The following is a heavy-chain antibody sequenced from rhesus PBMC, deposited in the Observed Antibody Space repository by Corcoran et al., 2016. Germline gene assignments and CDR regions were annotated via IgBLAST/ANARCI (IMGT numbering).Heavy chain of an antibody. J-gene: IGHJ4*01. V-gene: IGHV3S4*01. D-gene: IGHD6-19*01. Sequence: EVQLVESGGGLVQPGGSLRLSCAASGFTFSDYYMSWVRQAPGKRLEWVSSIRCASSYIYYGDSVKGRFTISRDNAKNSLSLQMNSLKTEDTAVYYCTRGIAADSVLFDYWGQGVLVTVSS. CDR2: IRCASSYI. CDR3: TRGIAADSVLFDY. CDR1: GFTFSDYY.